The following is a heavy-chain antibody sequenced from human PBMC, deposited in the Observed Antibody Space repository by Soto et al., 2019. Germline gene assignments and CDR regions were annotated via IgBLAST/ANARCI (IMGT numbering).Heavy chain of an antibody. J-gene: IGHJ3*02. CDR3: ARTTNYYDSSGYYGSGAFDI. CDR2: IYSGGST. V-gene: IGHV3-53*01. Sequence: EGSLRLSCAASGFTVSSNYMSWVRQAPGKGLEWVSVIYSGGSTYYADSVKGRFTISRDNSKNTLYLQMNSLRAEDTAVYYCARTTNYYDSSGYYGSGAFDIWGQGTMVTVSS. CDR1: GFTVSSNY. D-gene: IGHD3-22*01.